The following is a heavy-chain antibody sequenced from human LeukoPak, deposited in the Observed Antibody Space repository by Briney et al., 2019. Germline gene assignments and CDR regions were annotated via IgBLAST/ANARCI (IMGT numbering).Heavy chain of an antibody. CDR3: ARVSYCSSTSCYQGGLNY. CDR2: ISSSSSYI. D-gene: IGHD2-2*01. V-gene: IGHV3-21*01. J-gene: IGHJ4*02. CDR1: GFTFSSYG. Sequence: PGGSLRLSCAASGFTFSSYGMNWVRQAPGKGLEWVSSISSSSSYIYYADSVKGRFTISRDNAKNSLYLQMNSLRAEDTAVYYCARVSYCSSTSCYQGGLNYWGQGTLVTVSS.